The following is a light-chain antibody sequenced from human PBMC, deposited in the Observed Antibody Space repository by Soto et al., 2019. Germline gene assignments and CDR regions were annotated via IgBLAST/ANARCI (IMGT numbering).Light chain of an antibody. J-gene: IGLJ1*01. V-gene: IGLV2-8*01. CDR1: NSDVGGYNY. CDR3: SSHVGSNNPYV. Sequence: QSALTQPPSASGSPGQSGTISCTGTNSDVGGYNYVSWYQQHPGKAPKLMISEVSKRPSGVPDRFSGYKSGNTASLTVSGLQAEDEADYYCSSHVGSNNPYVFGAGTTLTVL. CDR2: EVS.